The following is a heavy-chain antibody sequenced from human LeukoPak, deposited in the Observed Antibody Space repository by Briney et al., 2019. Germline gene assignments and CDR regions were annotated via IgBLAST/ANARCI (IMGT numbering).Heavy chain of an antibody. CDR1: GDSISSGDYY. D-gene: IGHD3-22*01. Sequence: SETLSLTCTVSGDSISSGDYYWSWIRQPAGKGLEWIGRISSSGSTNYNPSLKSRVTISANTSKNQFSLKLSSVTAADTSVYFCARGPYSYDSSGAFDIWGQGTMVTVSS. CDR2: ISSSGST. CDR3: ARGPYSYDSSGAFDI. V-gene: IGHV4-61*02. J-gene: IGHJ3*02.